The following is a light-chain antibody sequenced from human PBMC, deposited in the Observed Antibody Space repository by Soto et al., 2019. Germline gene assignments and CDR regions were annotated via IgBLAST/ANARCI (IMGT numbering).Light chain of an antibody. Sequence: EIVLTQSPASLSLSPGEGATLSCRASQSVSSYLAWYQQKPGQAPRLLIYDASNRATGIPARFSGSGSGTDFTLIISSLEPEDFAVYYCQQRSNWPVTFGLGTKVEV. V-gene: IGKV3-11*01. CDR2: DAS. CDR3: QQRSNWPVT. J-gene: IGKJ1*01. CDR1: QSVSSY.